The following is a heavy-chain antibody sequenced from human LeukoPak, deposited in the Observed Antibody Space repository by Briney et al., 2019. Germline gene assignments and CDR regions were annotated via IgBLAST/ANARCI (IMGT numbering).Heavy chain of an antibody. V-gene: IGHV4-59*01. CDR3: ARGLTTVVTPNYFDP. CDR1: GGSINSYY. Sequence: SETLSLTCTVSGGSINSYYWNWIRQPPGKGLEWIGHIYSSGNTNYNPSVKSRVTISVDKSKNQFSLKLTSVTAADTAVYYCARGLTTVVTPNYFDPWGQGTLVTVSS. J-gene: IGHJ4*02. CDR2: IYSSGNT. D-gene: IGHD4-23*01.